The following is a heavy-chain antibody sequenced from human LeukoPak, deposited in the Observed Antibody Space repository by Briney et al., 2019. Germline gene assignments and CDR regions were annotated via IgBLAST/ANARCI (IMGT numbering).Heavy chain of an antibody. D-gene: IGHD4-17*01. CDR3: ARGPVTRFEI. CDR1: GFIVSSNY. CDR2: IYSGGTT. Sequence: GGSLRLSCAASGFIVSSNYMSWVRRAPGKGLEWVSVIYSGGTTYYADSVKGRFTFSRDNSNNTLYLQMNSLRAEDTAVYYCARGPVTRFEIWGQGTMVTVSS. J-gene: IGHJ3*02. V-gene: IGHV3-53*01.